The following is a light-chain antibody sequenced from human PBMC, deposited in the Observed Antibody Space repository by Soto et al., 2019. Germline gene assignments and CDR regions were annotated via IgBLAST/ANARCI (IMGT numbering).Light chain of an antibody. CDR2: AAS. CDR3: QQCYSSPWT. J-gene: IGKJ1*01. V-gene: IGKV1-39*01. Sequence: DIQMTQSPSSLSASLGDRVTITCRASQSISTYLHWYQQTPGKPPELLIYAASNLQSGVPSRFSGGGSGTDFTLTISSLQPEDFATYYCQQCYSSPWTFGQWTKVEI. CDR1: QSISTY.